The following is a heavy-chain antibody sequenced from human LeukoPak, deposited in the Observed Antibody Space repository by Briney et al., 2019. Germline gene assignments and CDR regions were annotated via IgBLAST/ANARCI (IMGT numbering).Heavy chain of an antibody. D-gene: IGHD3-10*01. J-gene: IGHJ4*02. CDR3: ARALGTMVRGVIIGLDY. CDR1: GFTFSSYG. V-gene: IGHV3-33*01. CDR2: IWYDGSNK. Sequence: GGSLRLSCAASGFTFSSYGMHWVRQAPGKGLEWVAVIWYDGSNKYYADSVKGRFTISRDNSKNTLYLQMNSLRAEDTAVYYCARALGTMVRGVIIGLDYWGQGTLVTVSS.